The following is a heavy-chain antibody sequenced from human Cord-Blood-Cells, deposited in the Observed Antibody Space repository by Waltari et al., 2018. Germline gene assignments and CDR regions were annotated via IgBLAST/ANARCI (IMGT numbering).Heavy chain of an antibody. CDR1: GGTFSRYT. Sequence: QVQLVQSGAEVKKPGSSVKVSCKASGGTFSRYTISWVRQAPGQGLEWLGRIIPILGIANYAQKFQGRVTITADKSTSTAYMELSRLRFEDTAVYYCARSGPTGDTTGDFDYWGQGTLVTVSS. J-gene: IGHJ4*02. V-gene: IGHV1-69*02. CDR2: IIPILGIA. D-gene: IGHD7-27*01. CDR3: ARSGPTGDTTGDFDY.